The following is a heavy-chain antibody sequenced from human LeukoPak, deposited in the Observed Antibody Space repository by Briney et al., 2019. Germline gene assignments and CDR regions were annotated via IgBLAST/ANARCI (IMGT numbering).Heavy chain of an antibody. CDR1: GGSISSYY. J-gene: IGHJ6*02. CDR3: ARDCTNAGSGMDV. Sequence: SETLSLTCTVSGGSISSYYWSWIRQPPGKGLEWNGYIYYSGSTNYNPSLESRVTISVDTSKNQFSLKLSSVTAADTAVYYCARDCTNAGSGMDVWGQGTTVTVSS. D-gene: IGHD2-8*01. CDR2: IYYSGST. V-gene: IGHV4-59*01.